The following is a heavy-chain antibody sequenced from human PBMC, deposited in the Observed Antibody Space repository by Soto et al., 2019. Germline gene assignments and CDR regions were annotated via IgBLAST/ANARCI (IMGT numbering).Heavy chain of an antibody. CDR3: ARDFNSEKSLYFDY. Sequence: SVKVSCKASGGTFSSYAISWVRQAPGQGLEWMGGIIPIFGTANYAQKFQGRVTITADESTSTAYMELSSLRSEDTAVYYCARDFNSEKSLYFDYWGQGTLVTVSS. CDR1: GGTFSSYA. J-gene: IGHJ4*02. D-gene: IGHD5-18*01. CDR2: IIPIFGTA. V-gene: IGHV1-69*13.